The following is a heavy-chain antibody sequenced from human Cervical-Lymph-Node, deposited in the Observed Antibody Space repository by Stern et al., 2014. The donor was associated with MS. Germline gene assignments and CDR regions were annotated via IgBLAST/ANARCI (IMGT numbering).Heavy chain of an antibody. CDR1: GFTFTSYA. J-gene: IGHJ4*02. CDR3: TLLATPTDY. Sequence: EVQLVESGGDLVQPGGSLRLSCVASGFTFTSYAIHWVRQPPGKGLEWISAIIASGERTYYADSVKGRFTISRDNSRNTVYLQMDSLSAEDTATYFCTLLATPTDYWGRGTLAIVSS. D-gene: IGHD2-15*01. CDR2: IIASGERT. V-gene: IGHV3-23*04.